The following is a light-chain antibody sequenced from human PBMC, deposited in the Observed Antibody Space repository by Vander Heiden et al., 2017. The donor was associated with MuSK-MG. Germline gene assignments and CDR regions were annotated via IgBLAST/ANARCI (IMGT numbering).Light chain of an antibody. J-gene: IGKJ1*01. CDR3: QQSNSIPRT. Sequence: DITMTQPTSSLSASVRDRVTIPCRASQSMSSDLNWYQKRQKQAPKHLISAASSLQSGVASRFSVSGSWTDFTLTLSSLQPEDFATYYCQQSNSIPRTFGQGTKVEIK. V-gene: IGKV1-39*01. CDR1: QSMSSD. CDR2: AAS.